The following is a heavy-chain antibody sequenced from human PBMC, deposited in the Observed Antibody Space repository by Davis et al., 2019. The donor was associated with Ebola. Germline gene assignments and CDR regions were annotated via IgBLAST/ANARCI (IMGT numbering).Heavy chain of an antibody. CDR3: AKDRGYSYGYAFDY. J-gene: IGHJ4*02. CDR2: ISGSGGST. Sequence: GESLKISCAASGFTFSGYIMNWVRQAPGKGLEWVSAISGSGGSTYYADSVKGRFTISRDSSKNTLYLQMNSLRAEDTAVYYCAKDRGYSYGYAFDYWGQGTLVTVSS. V-gene: IGHV3-23*01. CDR1: GFTFSGYI. D-gene: IGHD5-18*01.